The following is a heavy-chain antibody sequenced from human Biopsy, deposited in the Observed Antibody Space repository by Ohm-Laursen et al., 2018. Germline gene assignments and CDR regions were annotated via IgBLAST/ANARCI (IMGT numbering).Heavy chain of an antibody. V-gene: IGHV1-69*01. J-gene: IGHJ6*02. Sequence: SSVKVSCKASGGAFTNYAINWVRQAPGLGLEWMGGIITVSETAGYAERFQGRVTITADVTTTTAYMDLSGLRSEDTAVYYCVAYPSSGFFENNDDFAMDVWGQGTTVIVSS. CDR2: IITVSETA. CDR3: VAYPSSGFFENNDDFAMDV. CDR1: GGAFTNYA. D-gene: IGHD6-19*01.